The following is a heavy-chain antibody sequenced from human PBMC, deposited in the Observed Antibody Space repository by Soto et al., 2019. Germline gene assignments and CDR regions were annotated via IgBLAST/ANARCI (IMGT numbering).Heavy chain of an antibody. V-gene: IGHV3-74*01. CDR1: GFTFSSYW. D-gene: IGHD3-3*01. CDR2: INSDGSST. CDR3: ARGKVYYDFWSGYYF. Sequence: GGSLRLSCAASGFTFSSYWMHWVRQAPGKGLVWVSRINSDGSSTSYADSVKGRFTISRDNAKNTLYLQMNSLRAEDTAVYYCARGKVYYDFWSGYYFWGQGTLVTVSS. J-gene: IGHJ4*02.